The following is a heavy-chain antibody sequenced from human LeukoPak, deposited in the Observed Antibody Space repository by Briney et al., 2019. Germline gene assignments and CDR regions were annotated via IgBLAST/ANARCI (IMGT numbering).Heavy chain of an antibody. Sequence: SETLSLTCTVSGGSISSYYWSWIRQHPGKGLEWIGYIYYSGSTYYNPSLKSRVTISVDTSKNQFSLKLSSVTAADPAVYYCARVRYYDSSGPDYWGQGTLVTVSS. CDR2: IYYSGST. CDR3: ARVRYYDSSGPDY. J-gene: IGHJ4*02. CDR1: GGSISSYY. D-gene: IGHD3-22*01. V-gene: IGHV4-59*06.